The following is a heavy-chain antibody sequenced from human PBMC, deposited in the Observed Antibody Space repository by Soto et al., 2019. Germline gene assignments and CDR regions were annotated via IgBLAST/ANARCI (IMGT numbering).Heavy chain of an antibody. Sequence: PSETLSLTCAVYGGSFSGYYRSWVRQPPGKGLEWIGDITDSGSTHYNPSLKSRVTMSVDTSKSQFSLKLSSVTAADTAVYYCAKHYGDYPFDYWGQGTLVTVSS. V-gene: IGHV4-34*01. CDR1: GGSFSGYY. D-gene: IGHD4-17*01. J-gene: IGHJ4*02. CDR2: ITDSGST. CDR3: AKHYGDYPFDY.